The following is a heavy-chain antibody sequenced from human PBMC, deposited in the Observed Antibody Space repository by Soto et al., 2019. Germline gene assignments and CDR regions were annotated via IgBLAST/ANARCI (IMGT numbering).Heavy chain of an antibody. CDR1: GGSVSSGSYY. J-gene: IGHJ6*02. Sequence: TSETLSLTCTVSGGSVSSGSYYWSWIRQPPGKGLEWIGYIYYSGSTNYNPSLKSRVTISVDTSKNQFSLKLSSVTAADTAVYYCARDAPPRGMDVWGQGTTVTVSS. V-gene: IGHV4-61*01. CDR2: IYYSGST. CDR3: ARDAPPRGMDV.